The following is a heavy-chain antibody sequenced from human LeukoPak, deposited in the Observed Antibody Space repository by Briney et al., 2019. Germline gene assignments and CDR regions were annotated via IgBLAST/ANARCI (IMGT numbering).Heavy chain of an antibody. D-gene: IGHD3-22*01. Sequence: SETLSLTCNVSLYAITSGYYWGWIRQSPGKGLEWIESMHHSGSTDYNPSLRSRVTISGDTSRNQFFLKLTSVTVADTAIYFCARGGGRVISYRFDYWGQGRLVTVSS. CDR1: LYAITSGYY. CDR2: MHHSGST. V-gene: IGHV4-38-2*02. J-gene: IGHJ4*02. CDR3: ARGGGRVISYRFDY.